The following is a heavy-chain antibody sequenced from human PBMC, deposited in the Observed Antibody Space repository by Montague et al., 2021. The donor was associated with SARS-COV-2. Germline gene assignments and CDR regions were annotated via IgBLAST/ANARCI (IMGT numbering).Heavy chain of an antibody. CDR3: ARLRDGVVPSPILGVGPYYSYYYMDV. D-gene: IGHD3-10*01. Sequence: SXTLSLTCAVHGTSFSGHYWNWIRQPPGKGLEWIGEINHGGSTKYSPSLKSRLTISADTSKNQFSLKLTSVAAADTAVYYCARLRDGVVPSPILGVGPYYSYYYMDVWGRGTTVTVSS. V-gene: IGHV4-34*01. CDR2: INHGGST. CDR1: GTSFSGHY. J-gene: IGHJ6*03.